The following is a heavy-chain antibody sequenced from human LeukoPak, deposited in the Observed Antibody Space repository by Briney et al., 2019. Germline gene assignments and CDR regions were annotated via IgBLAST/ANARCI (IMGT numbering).Heavy chain of an antibody. CDR3: ARDSRYHYGSGSYGGNWFDP. J-gene: IGHJ5*02. D-gene: IGHD3-10*01. Sequence: PSETLSLTCAVSGGSISSGGYSWSWIRQPPGKGLEWIGYIYYSGSTYYNPSLKSRVTISVDTSKNQFSLKLSSVTAADTAVYYCARDSRYHYGSGSYGGNWFDPWGQGTLVTVSS. CDR1: GGSISSGGYS. V-gene: IGHV4-30-4*07. CDR2: IYYSGST.